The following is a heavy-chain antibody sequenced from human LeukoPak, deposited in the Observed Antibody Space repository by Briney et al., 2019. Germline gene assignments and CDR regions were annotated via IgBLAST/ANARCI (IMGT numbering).Heavy chain of an antibody. CDR1: GFTFSSYG. V-gene: IGHV3-33*01. CDR2: IWYDGSNK. Sequence: GRSLRLSCAASGFTFSSYGMHWVRQAPGKGLEWVAVIWYDGSNKYYADSVKGRFTISRDNSKNTLYLQMNSLRAEDTAVYYCARWGYSCGYYFDYWGQGTLVTVSS. J-gene: IGHJ4*02. CDR3: ARWGYSCGYYFDY. D-gene: IGHD5-18*01.